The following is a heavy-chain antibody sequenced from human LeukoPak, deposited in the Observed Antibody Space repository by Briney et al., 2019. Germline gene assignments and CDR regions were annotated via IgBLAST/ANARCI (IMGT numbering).Heavy chain of an antibody. CDR1: GFTFSSYA. J-gene: IGHJ4*02. CDR2: ISGSGGST. D-gene: IGHD1-1*01. CDR3: AKAYWNEYYFDY. Sequence: GGSLRLSCAASGFTFSSYAMSWVSQTPGKGLEWVSAISGSGGSTYYTDSVRGRFTISRDNSRNTLFLQMNSLKAEDTAVYYCAKAYWNEYYFDYWGQGTLVTVSS. V-gene: IGHV3-23*01.